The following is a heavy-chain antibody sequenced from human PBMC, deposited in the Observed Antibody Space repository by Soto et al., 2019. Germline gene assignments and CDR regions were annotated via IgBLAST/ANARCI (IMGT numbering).Heavy chain of an antibody. CDR3: ARPKGYCRGCSCHNYYKDV. CDR1: GDSITSHDFY. Sequence: PSETLSLTCTVSGDSITSHDFYWGWIRRPPGQGLEWVGTISHSGDTFYNPPLKSRLTMSLDASKNQFSMRLTSVTAADAAVYYCARPKGYCRGCSCHNYYKDVWSRGTTVTVSS. J-gene: IGHJ6*03. D-gene: IGHD2-15*01. V-gene: IGHV4-39*01. CDR2: ISHSGDT.